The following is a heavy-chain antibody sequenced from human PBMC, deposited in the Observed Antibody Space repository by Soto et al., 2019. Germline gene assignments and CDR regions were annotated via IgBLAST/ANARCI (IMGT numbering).Heavy chain of an antibody. CDR1: RGCFASYY. V-gene: IGHV4-34*01. CDR2: INHSGST. D-gene: IGHD2-2*01. J-gene: IGHJ6*03. CDR3: ARNGGTYCSSTSCYPRYYYYYMDV. Sequence: TLSLTCAVQRGCFASYYCTSTADRTKKGLDWIGEINHSGSTNYNPSLKSRVTISVDTSKNQFSLKLSSVTAADTAVYYCARNGGTYCSSTSCYPRYYYYYMDVWGKGTTVT.